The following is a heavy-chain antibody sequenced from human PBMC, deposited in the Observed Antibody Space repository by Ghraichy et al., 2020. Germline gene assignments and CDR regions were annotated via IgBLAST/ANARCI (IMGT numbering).Heavy chain of an antibody. J-gene: IGHJ6*02. D-gene: IGHD5-24*01. CDR1: GGSISSGTYS. Sequence: SETLSLTCTVSGGSISSGTYSWGWVRQPPGKGLEWIASLSHTGTTYYNPSLRGRVTISIDTSKNQFFLNLSSVTAADTAVYYCARHQHIAYNLNVWGQGTTVTVSS. CDR3: ARHQHIAYNLNV. V-gene: IGHV4-39*01. CDR2: LSHTGTT.